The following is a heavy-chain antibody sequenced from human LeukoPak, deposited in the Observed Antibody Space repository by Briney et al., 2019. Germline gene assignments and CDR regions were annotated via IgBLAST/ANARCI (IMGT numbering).Heavy chain of an antibody. CDR2: ISSSSSTI. V-gene: IGHV3-48*01. D-gene: IGHD3-10*01. Sequence: GGSLRLSCAASGFTFSSYSMNWVRQAPGKGLEWVSYISSSSSTIYYADSVKGRLTISRDNAKNSLYLQMNSLRAEDTAVHYCARGYGSGSFFVYWGQGTLVTVSS. CDR3: ARGYGSGSFFVY. J-gene: IGHJ4*02. CDR1: GFTFSSYS.